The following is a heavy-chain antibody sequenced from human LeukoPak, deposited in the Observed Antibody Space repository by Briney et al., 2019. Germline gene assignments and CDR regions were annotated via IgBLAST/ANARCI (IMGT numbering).Heavy chain of an antibody. CDR1: GFTFSSYG. Sequence: PGRSLRLSCAASGFTFSSYGMHWVRQAPGNGLEWVAVIWYDGSNKYYADSVKGRFTISRDNSKNTLYLQMNSLRAEDTAVYYCAKRAELYYYDSSGYEWGQGTLVTVSS. J-gene: IGHJ4*02. CDR2: IWYDGSNK. CDR3: AKRAELYYYDSSGYE. D-gene: IGHD3-22*01. V-gene: IGHV3-33*06.